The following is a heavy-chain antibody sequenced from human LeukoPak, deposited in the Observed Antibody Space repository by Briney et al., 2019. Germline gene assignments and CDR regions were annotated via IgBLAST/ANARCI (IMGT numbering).Heavy chain of an antibody. Sequence: SETLSLTCTVSGGSISSSSYYWGWIRQPPGKGLEWIGSIYYSGSTYYNPSLKSRVTISVDTSKNQFSLKLSSVTAADTAVYYCAGQGPSSTWARGWFDLWGRGTLVTVSS. J-gene: IGHJ2*01. V-gene: IGHV4-39*01. CDR1: GGSISSSSYY. D-gene: IGHD2-2*01. CDR3: AGQGPSSTWARGWFDL. CDR2: IYYSGST.